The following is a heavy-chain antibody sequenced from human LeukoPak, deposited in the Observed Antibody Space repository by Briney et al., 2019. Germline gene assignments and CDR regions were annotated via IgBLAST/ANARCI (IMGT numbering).Heavy chain of an antibody. CDR3: ASGYRFGN. Sequence: ASVKVSCKTSGYTFTGYYMHWVRQAPGQGLEWMGWINPNSGATDYAQNFQGRVTLTRDTSISTAYMELSRLRSDDTAVYYCASGYRFGNWGQGTLVTVSS. V-gene: IGHV1-2*02. CDR1: GYTFTGYY. CDR2: INPNSGAT. J-gene: IGHJ4*02. D-gene: IGHD5-18*01.